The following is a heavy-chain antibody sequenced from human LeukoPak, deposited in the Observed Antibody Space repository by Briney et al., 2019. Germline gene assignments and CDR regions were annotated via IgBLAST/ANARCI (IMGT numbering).Heavy chain of an antibody. CDR1: GDTFTSCY. J-gene: IGHJ4*02. D-gene: IGHD1-26*01. V-gene: IGHV1-46*01. Sequence: GASVKVSCKASGDTFTSCYMHWVRQAPGQGLEWMGIINPSGNSRNYAQKFQGRVTMTRDTSTSTVYMELSSLRSEDTAVYYCASHRAEHSGIYYPFDYWGQGTLVTVSS. CDR3: ASHRAEHSGIYYPFDY. CDR2: INPSGNSR.